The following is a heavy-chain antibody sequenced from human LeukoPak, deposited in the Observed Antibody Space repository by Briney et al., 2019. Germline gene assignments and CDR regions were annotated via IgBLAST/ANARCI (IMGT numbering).Heavy chain of an antibody. CDR3: ARDGSGWSSDY. V-gene: IGHV3-33*01. CDR1: GFTFREYG. J-gene: IGHJ4*02. Sequence: PGGFLRLSCVASGFTFREYGFHWVRQAPGKGLEWVAVMWNDGITGKYADSVRGRFSVSRDNSKNTVYLQMDSLRADDTSVYYCARDGSGWSSDYWGQGTLVTVSS. D-gene: IGHD6-19*01. CDR2: MWNDGITG.